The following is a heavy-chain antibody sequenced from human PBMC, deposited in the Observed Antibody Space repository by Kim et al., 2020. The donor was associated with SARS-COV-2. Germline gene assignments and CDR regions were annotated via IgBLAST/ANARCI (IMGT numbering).Heavy chain of an antibody. V-gene: IGHV3-33*01. Sequence: GGSLRLSCAASGFTFSSYGMHWVRQAPGKGLEWVAVIWYDGSNKYYADSVKGRFTISRDNSKNTLYLQMNSLRAEDTAVYYCARDGGEHYGSGSYYSPRYYYGMDVWGQGTTVTVSS. J-gene: IGHJ6*02. D-gene: IGHD3-10*01. CDR2: IWYDGSNK. CDR3: ARDGGEHYGSGSYYSPRYYYGMDV. CDR1: GFTFSSYG.